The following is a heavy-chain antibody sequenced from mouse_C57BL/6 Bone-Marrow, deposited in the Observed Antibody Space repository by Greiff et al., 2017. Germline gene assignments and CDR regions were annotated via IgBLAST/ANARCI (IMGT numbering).Heavy chain of an antibody. CDR2: IDPSDSET. V-gene: IGHV1-52*01. Sequence: QVQLQQPGAELVRPGSSVKLSCKASGYTFTSYWMHWVKQRPIQGLEWIGNIDPSDSETHYNQKFKDKATFTVDKSSSTAYMQLSSLTSEDSAVYYCARGGYYVSLAYWGQGTLVTVSA. CDR1: GYTFTSYW. CDR3: ARGGYYVSLAY. J-gene: IGHJ3*01. D-gene: IGHD2-3*01.